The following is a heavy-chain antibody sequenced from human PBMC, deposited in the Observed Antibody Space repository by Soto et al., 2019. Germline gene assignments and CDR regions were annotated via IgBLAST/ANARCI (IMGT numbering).Heavy chain of an antibody. CDR3: ARLLAGAREYYFDY. V-gene: IGHV4-59*05. Sequence: WETLSLTCAVSGGSISSYYWSWIRQPPGKGLEWIGSIYYSGSTYYNPSLKSRVTISVDTSKNQLSLKLSSVTAADTAVYYCARLLAGAREYYFDYWGQGTLVTVSS. D-gene: IGHD6-19*01. J-gene: IGHJ4*02. CDR2: IYYSGST. CDR1: GGSISSYY.